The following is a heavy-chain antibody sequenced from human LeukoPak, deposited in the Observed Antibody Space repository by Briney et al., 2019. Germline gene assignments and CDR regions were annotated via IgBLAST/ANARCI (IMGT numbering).Heavy chain of an antibody. D-gene: IGHD6-13*01. Sequence: PGGSLRLSCAASGFTFSSFGMHWVRQAPGKGLEWVAVISYDGSSKYYADSVKGRFTISRDNSKNTLYLQMNSLRAEDTAVYYCASPAVCSSSWYYFDYWGQGTLVTVSS. V-gene: IGHV3-30*03. CDR3: ASPAVCSSSWYYFDY. CDR1: GFTFSSFG. J-gene: IGHJ4*02. CDR2: ISYDGSSK.